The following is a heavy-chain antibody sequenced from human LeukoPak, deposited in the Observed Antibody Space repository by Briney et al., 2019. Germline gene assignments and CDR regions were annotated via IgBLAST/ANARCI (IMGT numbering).Heavy chain of an antibody. Sequence: VGSLRLSCAASGFTFSSYAMHRVRQAPGKGLEYVSAISSNGGSTYYANSVKGRFTISRDNSKNTLYLQMGSLRAEDMAVYYCARGSQMAPGYFDYWGQGTLVTVSS. CDR2: ISSNGGST. J-gene: IGHJ4*02. CDR3: ARGSQMAPGYFDY. V-gene: IGHV3-64*01. D-gene: IGHD5-24*01. CDR1: GFTFSSYA.